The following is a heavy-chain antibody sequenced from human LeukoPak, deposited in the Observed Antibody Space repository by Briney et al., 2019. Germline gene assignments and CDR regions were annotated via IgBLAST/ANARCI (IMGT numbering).Heavy chain of an antibody. D-gene: IGHD2-21*02. Sequence: GGSLRLSCAASGFTFSSYSMNWVRQAPGKGLEWVSSISSSSSYIYYADPMKGRFTISRDNAKNSLYLQMNSLKAEDTAVYYCARDRVAYCGGDCLPHNWGQGTLVTVSS. V-gene: IGHV3-21*01. CDR2: ISSSSSYI. CDR3: ARDRVAYCGGDCLPHN. CDR1: GFTFSSYS. J-gene: IGHJ4*02.